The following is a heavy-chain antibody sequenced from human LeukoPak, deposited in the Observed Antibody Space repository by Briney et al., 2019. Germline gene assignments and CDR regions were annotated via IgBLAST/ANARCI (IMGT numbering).Heavy chain of an antibody. V-gene: IGHV1-69*06. Sequence: SVKVSCKASVGTFSSYAISWVRQAPGQGLEWMGGIIPIFGTANYAQKFQGRVTITADKSTSTAYMELSSLRSEDTAVYYCARDPTYYYGSGRSPYGMDVWGKGTTVTVSS. J-gene: IGHJ6*04. CDR3: ARDPTYYYGSGRSPYGMDV. D-gene: IGHD3-10*01. CDR2: IIPIFGTA. CDR1: VGTFSSYA.